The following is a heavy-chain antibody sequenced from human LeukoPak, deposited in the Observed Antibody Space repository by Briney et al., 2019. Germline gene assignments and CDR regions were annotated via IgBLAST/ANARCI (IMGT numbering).Heavy chain of an antibody. Sequence: GGSLRLSCAASGFTFSSSAMSWVRQVPGKGLEWVSAISGSGGSTYYADSVKGRFTISRDNSKNTLYLQMNSLRAEDTAVYYCAKDLSWEFDYWGQGTLVTVSS. V-gene: IGHV3-23*01. CDR2: ISGSGGST. CDR3: AKDLSWEFDY. J-gene: IGHJ4*02. D-gene: IGHD1-26*01. CDR1: GFTFSSSA.